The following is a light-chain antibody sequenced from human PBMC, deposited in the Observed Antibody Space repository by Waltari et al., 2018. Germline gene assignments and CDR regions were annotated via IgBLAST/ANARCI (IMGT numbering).Light chain of an antibody. CDR3: CSYAGSSTYI. CDR2: DVS. Sequence: QSALTQPASVSGSPRQSITISCTGTSSDVGGYNYVSWYQQHPGKAPKLMIYDVSKRPSGVSNRFYGSQSGNTASLTISGLQAEDEADYYCCSYAGSSTYIFGTGTKVTVL. V-gene: IGLV2-23*02. J-gene: IGLJ1*01. CDR1: SSDVGGYNY.